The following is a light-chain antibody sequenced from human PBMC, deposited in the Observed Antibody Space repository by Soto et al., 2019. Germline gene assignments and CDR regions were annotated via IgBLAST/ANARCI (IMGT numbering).Light chain of an antibody. V-gene: IGKV3-11*01. Sequence: LAPGERVTFSCRASQSVSSYLAWYQQKPGQAPRLLIYDASNRATGIPARFSGSGSGTDFTLTISSLEPEDFAVYYCQQRSNWPPWTFGQGTKVDIK. CDR3: QQRSNWPPWT. CDR1: QSVSSY. J-gene: IGKJ1*01. CDR2: DAS.